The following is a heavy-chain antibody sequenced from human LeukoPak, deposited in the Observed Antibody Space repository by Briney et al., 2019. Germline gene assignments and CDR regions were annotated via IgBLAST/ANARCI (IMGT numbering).Heavy chain of an antibody. CDR3: ARWAIWGSGPNFDF. J-gene: IGHJ4*02. CDR1: GGSISSGGYY. D-gene: IGHD3-10*01. Sequence: SQTLSLTCTVSGGSISSGGYYWCWIRQHPGKGLEWIGNIYYSGSTYYNPSLKSRITISLDTSKNQFSLKLRSVTAADTAVYYCARWAIWGSGPNFDFWGQGTLVTVCS. CDR2: IYYSGST. V-gene: IGHV4-31*03.